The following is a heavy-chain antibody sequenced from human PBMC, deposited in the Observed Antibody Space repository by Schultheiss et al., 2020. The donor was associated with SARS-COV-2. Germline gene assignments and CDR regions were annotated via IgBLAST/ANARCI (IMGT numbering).Heavy chain of an antibody. CDR3: ARDQLWFGELWMGGDGMDV. CDR1: GFTFSSYW. Sequence: GGSLRLSCAASGFTFSSYWMHWVRQAPGKGLVWVSRINSDGSSTSYADSVKGRFTISRDNAKNTLYLQMNSLRAEDTAVYYCARDQLWFGELWMGGDGMDVWGQGTTVTVSS. V-gene: IGHV3-74*01. D-gene: IGHD3-10*01. CDR2: INSDGSST. J-gene: IGHJ6*02.